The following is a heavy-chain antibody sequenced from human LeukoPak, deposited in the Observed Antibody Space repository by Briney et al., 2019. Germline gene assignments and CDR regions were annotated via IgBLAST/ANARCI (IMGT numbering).Heavy chain of an antibody. CDR1: GYSISSDYY. V-gene: IGHV4-38-2*02. J-gene: IGHJ5*02. Sequence: SETLSLTCTVSGYSISSDYYWAWIRQPPGKGLEWIGSIFHSGSTYYNPSLKSRVTISLDTSKNQFSLKMSSVTAADTAVYYCARAVGSSESNWFDPWGQGALVTVSS. CDR3: ARAVGSSESNWFDP. CDR2: IFHSGST. D-gene: IGHD1-26*01.